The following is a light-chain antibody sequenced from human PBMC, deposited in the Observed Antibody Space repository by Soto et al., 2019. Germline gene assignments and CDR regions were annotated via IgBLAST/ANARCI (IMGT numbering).Light chain of an antibody. CDR2: GAS. Sequence: EIVMTQSPATLSVSPGERATLSCRASQSVSSNLAWYQQKPGQAPRLLIYGASTRATGIPARFSGSGSGTEFTLTISSLQSEDFAVYYCQQYNNWPFTFGGGNKVDIK. CDR3: QQYNNWPFT. V-gene: IGKV3-15*01. CDR1: QSVSSN. J-gene: IGKJ4*01.